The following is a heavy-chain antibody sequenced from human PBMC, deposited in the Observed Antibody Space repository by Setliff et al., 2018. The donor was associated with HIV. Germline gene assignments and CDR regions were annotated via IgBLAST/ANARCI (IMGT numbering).Heavy chain of an antibody. J-gene: IGHJ4*02. CDR2: IYTSGST. V-gene: IGHV4-61*02. CDR3: ARGSVEMATYYFDY. CDR1: GGSISSGSYY. D-gene: IGHD5-12*01. Sequence: PSETLSLTCTVSGGSISSGSYYWSWIRQPAGKGLEWIGRIYTSGSTNYNPSLKSRVTISVDTSKNQFSLKLSSATAADTAVYYCARGSVEMATYYFDYWGQGTLVTVSS.